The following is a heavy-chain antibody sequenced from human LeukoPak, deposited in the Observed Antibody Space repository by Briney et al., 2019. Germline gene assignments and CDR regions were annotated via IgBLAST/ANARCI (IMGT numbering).Heavy chain of an antibody. D-gene: IGHD4-11*01. V-gene: IGHV4-34*01. Sequence: PSETLSLTCAVYGGSFSGYYWSWIRQPPGKGLEWIGEINHSGSTNYNPSLKSRVTISVDTSKNQFSLKLSSVTAAGTAVYYCATRGGGTVTTEDYWGQGTLVTVSS. CDR1: GGSFSGYY. J-gene: IGHJ4*02. CDR3: ATRGGGTVTTEDY. CDR2: INHSGST.